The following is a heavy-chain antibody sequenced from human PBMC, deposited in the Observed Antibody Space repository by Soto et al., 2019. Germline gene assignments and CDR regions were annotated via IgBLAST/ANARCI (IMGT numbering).Heavy chain of an antibody. D-gene: IGHD1-1*01. J-gene: IGHJ3*02. CDR1: GGSVNSGNYY. CDR2: MSHSGGT. CDR3: ARVERGTATTVVDAFDI. Sequence: PSETLSLTCAVFGGSVNSGNYYWSWIRQPPGKGLEWIGEMSHSGGTHFNPSLKSRVTISVDTSKNQFSLKMSSVTAADTALYYCARVERGTATTVVDAFDIWGPGTTVTVSS. V-gene: IGHV4-61*01.